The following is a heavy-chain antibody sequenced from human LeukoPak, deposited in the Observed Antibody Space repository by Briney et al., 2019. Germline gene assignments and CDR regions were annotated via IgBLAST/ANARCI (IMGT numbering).Heavy chain of an antibody. CDR3: ARGEGSNDYVWGSGRYYYYMDV. J-gene: IGHJ6*03. D-gene: IGHD3-16*01. V-gene: IGHV1-69*01. CDR2: IIPIFGTA. CDR1: GGTFSSYA. Sequence: SVKVSCKASGGTFSSYATTWVRQAPGQGLEWMGGIIPIFGTANYAQKFQGRVTITADESTSTAYMELSSLRSEDTAVYYCARGEGSNDYVWGSGRYYYYMDVWGKGTTVTVSS.